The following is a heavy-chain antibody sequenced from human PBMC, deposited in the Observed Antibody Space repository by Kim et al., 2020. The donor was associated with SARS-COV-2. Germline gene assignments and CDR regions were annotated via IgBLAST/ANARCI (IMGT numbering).Heavy chain of an antibody. Sequence: GESLKISCKGSGYSFTSYWIGWVRQMPGKGLEWMGIIYPGDSDTRYSPSFQGQVTISADKSISTAYLQWSSLKASDTAMYYCAMYYYGSGSYYNLVLDYAFDIWGQGTMVTVSS. D-gene: IGHD3-10*01. CDR3: AMYYYGSGSYYNLVLDYAFDI. V-gene: IGHV5-51*01. J-gene: IGHJ3*02. CDR2: IYPGDSDT. CDR1: GYSFTSYW.